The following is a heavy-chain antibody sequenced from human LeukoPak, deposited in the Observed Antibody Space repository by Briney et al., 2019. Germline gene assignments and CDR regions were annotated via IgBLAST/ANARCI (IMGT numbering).Heavy chain of an antibody. Sequence: PGGPVRLSCAASGFTFTFYWMSWVRQAPGKGLEWVANIKQDGSDKYYVDSVKGRFTISRDNPKNSLYLQMNSLRAEDTAFYFCARHSNKYDYDSSGHYRSFDYWGQGTLVSVSS. CDR1: GFTFTFYW. D-gene: IGHD3-22*01. CDR3: ARHSNKYDYDSSGHYRSFDY. V-gene: IGHV3-7*01. J-gene: IGHJ4*02. CDR2: IKQDGSDK.